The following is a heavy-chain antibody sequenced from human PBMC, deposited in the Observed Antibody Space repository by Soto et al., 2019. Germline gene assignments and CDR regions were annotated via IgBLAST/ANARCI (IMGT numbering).Heavy chain of an antibody. J-gene: IGHJ4*02. D-gene: IGHD6-19*01. CDR2: ISGGGETI. V-gene: IGHV3-48*02. CDR1: RFTFSDYS. CDR3: ARESPSSQWLPTRYFDY. Sequence: GGSLRLSCAASRFTFSDYSMNWVRQAPGKGLEWVSYISGGGETIYYADSVRGRFTISRGNAKNSLFLQMNSLRDEDTAVYYCARESPSSQWLPTRYFDYWGQGTQVTVSS.